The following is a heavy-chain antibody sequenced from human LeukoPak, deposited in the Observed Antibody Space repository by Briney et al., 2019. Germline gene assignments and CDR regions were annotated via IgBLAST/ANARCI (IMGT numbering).Heavy chain of an antibody. V-gene: IGHV3-7*01. Sequence: PGGSLRLSCAASGFTLSYYWMSWVRQAPGKGLEWVANIKQDGSEKYYVDSVKGRFTISRDNAKNSLYLQMNSLKAEDTAVYYCARYGNGAWLGYYAFDMWGQGTMVTVSS. CDR3: ARYGNGAWLGYYAFDM. CDR2: IKQDGSEK. D-gene: IGHD6-19*01. CDR1: GFTLSYYW. J-gene: IGHJ3*02.